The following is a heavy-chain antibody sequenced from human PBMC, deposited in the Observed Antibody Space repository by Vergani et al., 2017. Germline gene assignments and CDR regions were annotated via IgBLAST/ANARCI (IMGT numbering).Heavy chain of an antibody. J-gene: IGHJ4*02. D-gene: IGHD3/OR15-3a*01. CDR2: ISSSGSTI. Sequence: QVQLVESGGGLVKPGGSLRLFCAASGFPFSDYYMSWIRQAQGKGLVWVSYISSSGSTIYYADSVKGRFTIDRDNAKNSLYLKMNSVRDEDTAVYYCAMEGTGGVGDYWGQGTLVTVSS. V-gene: IGHV3-11*04. CDR1: GFPFSDYY. CDR3: AMEGTGGVGDY.